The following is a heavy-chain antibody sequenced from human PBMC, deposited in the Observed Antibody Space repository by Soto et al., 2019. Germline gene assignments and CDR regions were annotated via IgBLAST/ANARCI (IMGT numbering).Heavy chain of an antibody. CDR3: ARDLEGLRFLEWPHYPGYMDV. D-gene: IGHD3-3*01. CDR1: GYTFTSYY. CDR2: INPSGGSP. J-gene: IGHJ6*03. Sequence: QVQLVQSGAEVKKPGASVKVSCKASGYTFTSYYMHWVRQAPGQGLEWMGIINPSGGSPSYAQKFHGRVTMTRNTSTSTDYMELSSLRSEDTAVYYCARDLEGLRFLEWPHYPGYMDVWGKGTTVTVSS. V-gene: IGHV1-46*03.